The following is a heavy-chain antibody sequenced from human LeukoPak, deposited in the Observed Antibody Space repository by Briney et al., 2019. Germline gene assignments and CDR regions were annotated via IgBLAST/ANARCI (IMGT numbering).Heavy chain of an antibody. CDR3: ARARSDKLRYFDWSSRPLDY. CDR2: INPNSGGT. CDR1: GYTFTGYY. D-gene: IGHD3-9*01. Sequence: GASVKVSCKASGYTFTGYYMHWVRQAPGQGLEWMGWINPNSGGTNYAQKFQGRVTMTRDTSISTAYMELSRLRSDDTAVYYCARARSDKLRYFDWSSRPLDYWGQGTLVTVSS. J-gene: IGHJ4*02. V-gene: IGHV1-2*02.